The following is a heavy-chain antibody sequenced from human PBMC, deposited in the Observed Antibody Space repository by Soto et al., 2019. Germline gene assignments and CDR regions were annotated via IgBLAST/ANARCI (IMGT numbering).Heavy chain of an antibody. CDR3: ARGELMVYAIPNYYYGMDV. D-gene: IGHD2-8*01. J-gene: IGHJ6*02. CDR2: IIPIFGTA. CDR1: GGTFSSYA. V-gene: IGHV1-69*01. Sequence: QVQLVQSGAEVKKPGSSVKVSCKASGGTFSSYAISWVRQAPGQGLEWMGGIIPIFGTANYAQKFQGRVTITADESTSTAYMELSSLRSEDTAVYYCARGELMVYAIPNYYYGMDVWGQGTTVTVSS.